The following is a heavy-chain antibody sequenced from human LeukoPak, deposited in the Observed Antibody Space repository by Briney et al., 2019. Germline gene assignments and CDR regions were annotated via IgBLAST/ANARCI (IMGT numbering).Heavy chain of an antibody. CDR3: ARDRAHSGYDINDHDY. V-gene: IGHV6-1*01. Sequence: SQTLSLTCAISGDSVSSDSAAWNWIRQSPSRGLEWLGRTYYRSKWYYNYAVSVKSRITINPDTSKNQFSLQLNSVTPDDTAVYYCARDRAHSGYDINDHDYWGQGSLVTVSS. CDR2: TYYRSKWYY. CDR1: GDSVSSDSAA. J-gene: IGHJ4*02. D-gene: IGHD5-12*01.